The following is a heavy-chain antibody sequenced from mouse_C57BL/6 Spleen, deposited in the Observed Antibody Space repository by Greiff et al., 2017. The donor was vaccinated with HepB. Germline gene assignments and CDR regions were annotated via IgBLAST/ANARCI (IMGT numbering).Heavy chain of an antibody. V-gene: IGHV1-22*01. J-gene: IGHJ3*01. CDR1: GYTFTDYN. CDR2: INPNNGGT. CDR3: AREGVGYYGRSPAWFAY. Sequence: EVQLQQSGPELVKPGASVKMSCKASGYTFTDYNMHWVKQSHGKSLEWIGYINPNNGGTSYNQKFKGKATLTVNKSSGTDYMELRSLTSEDSAVYCWAREGVGYYGRSPAWFAYWGQGTLVTVSA. D-gene: IGHD1-1*01.